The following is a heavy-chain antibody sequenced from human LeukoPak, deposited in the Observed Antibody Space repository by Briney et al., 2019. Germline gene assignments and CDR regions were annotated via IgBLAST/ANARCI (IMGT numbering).Heavy chain of an antibody. J-gene: IGHJ6*02. CDR2: INHSGST. CDR3: ARRYCSSTSCYRNYYGMDV. CDR1: GGSFSGYY. Sequence: SETLSLTCAVYGGSFSGYYWSWIRQPPGKGLEWIGEINHSGSTNYNPSLKSRLTISVDTSKHQFSLKLSSVTAADAAVYYCARRYCSSTSCYRNYYGMDVWGQGTTVTVSS. V-gene: IGHV4-34*01. D-gene: IGHD2-2*01.